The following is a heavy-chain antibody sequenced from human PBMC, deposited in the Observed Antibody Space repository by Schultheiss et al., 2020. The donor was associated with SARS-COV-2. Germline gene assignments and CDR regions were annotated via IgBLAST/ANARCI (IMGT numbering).Heavy chain of an antibody. CDR2: IYDTVTT. J-gene: IGHJ6*02. Sequence: SETLSLTCAVYGGSFSGYYWSWIRQPPGKGLEWIGYIYDTVTTKYNPSLKSRVTISVDTSKNQFSLKVTSVTAADTAVYYCARDLYGMDVWGQGTTVTVSS. V-gene: IGHV4-59*01. CDR3: ARDLYGMDV. CDR1: GGSFSGYY.